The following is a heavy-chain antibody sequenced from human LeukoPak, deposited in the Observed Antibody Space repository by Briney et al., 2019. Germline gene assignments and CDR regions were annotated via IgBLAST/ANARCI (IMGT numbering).Heavy chain of an antibody. Sequence: GASVTVSCKASGYTFTRYGISWVRQAPGQGLEWMGWIRAYNGNTNYAQKLQGRVTMTTDTSTSTAYMELRSLRSDDTAVYYCARELISPYYYDSSGYYLDYWGQGTLVTVSS. D-gene: IGHD3-22*01. CDR2: IRAYNGNT. CDR1: GYTFTRYG. J-gene: IGHJ4*02. V-gene: IGHV1-18*01. CDR3: ARELISPYYYDSSGYYLDY.